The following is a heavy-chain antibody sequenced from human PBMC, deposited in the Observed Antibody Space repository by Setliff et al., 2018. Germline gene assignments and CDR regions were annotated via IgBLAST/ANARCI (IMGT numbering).Heavy chain of an antibody. CDR3: ARALGGISAAGNNWLDS. J-gene: IGHJ5*01. CDR2: IIPLFGTT. CDR1: GGSFSSFL. Sequence: PPASVKVSCKNSGGSFSSFLVAWVRQAPGQGLEWMGGIIPLFGTTKYAQKFQDRLIMTADESTTTAYMELASLRSEDTAVYFCARALGGISAAGNNWLDSWGQGTLVTVSS. D-gene: IGHD6-13*01. V-gene: IGHV1-69*13.